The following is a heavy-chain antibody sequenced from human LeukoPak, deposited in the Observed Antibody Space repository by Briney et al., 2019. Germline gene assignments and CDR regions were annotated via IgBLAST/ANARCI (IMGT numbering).Heavy chain of an antibody. D-gene: IGHD3-9*01. CDR2: IKHDGSEA. V-gene: IGHV3-7*01. Sequence: KPGGSLRLSCAASGFTFTKYWMSWVRQAPGKGLEWVANIKHDGSEAEYVDSVKGRFTISRDNAKSSMYLQMNSLRAEDTAVYYCAREIRRYFDWLPTANDYWGQGTLVTVSS. CDR1: GFTFTKYW. CDR3: AREIRRYFDWLPTANDY. J-gene: IGHJ4*02.